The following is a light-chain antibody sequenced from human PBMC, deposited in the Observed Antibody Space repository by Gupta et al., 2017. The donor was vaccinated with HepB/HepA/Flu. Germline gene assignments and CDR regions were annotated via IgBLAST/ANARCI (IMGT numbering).Light chain of an antibody. J-gene: IGKJ1*01. CDR1: QSVSSSY. Sequence: EIVLTQSPGTLSLSPGEGATLSCRATQSVSSSYLAWYHQRPGQAPRLLIYGASSRATGISDRFSGSWSWTDFTLTISRLEPDDSAMYYCQQYGSSPWTFGQGTKVEIK. CDR3: QQYGSSPWT. V-gene: IGKV3-20*01. CDR2: GAS.